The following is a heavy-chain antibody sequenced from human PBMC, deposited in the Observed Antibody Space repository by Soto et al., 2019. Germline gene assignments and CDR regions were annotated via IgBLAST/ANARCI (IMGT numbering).Heavy chain of an antibody. D-gene: IGHD3-10*01. Sequence: PSETLSLTCTVSGGSISSSSYYWGWIRQPPGKGLEWIGSIYYSGSTYYNPSLKSRVTISVDTSKNQFSLKLSSVTAADTAVYYCARQDYYGSGSYYNYPGYFDYWGQGTLVTVS. CDR1: GGSISSSSYY. CDR2: IYYSGST. V-gene: IGHV4-39*01. J-gene: IGHJ4*02. CDR3: ARQDYYGSGSYYNYPGYFDY.